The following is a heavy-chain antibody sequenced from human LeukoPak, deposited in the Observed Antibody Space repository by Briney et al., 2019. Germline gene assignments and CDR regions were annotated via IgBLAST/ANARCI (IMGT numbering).Heavy chain of an antibody. V-gene: IGHV4-30-4*08. CDR1: GGSISSSSYY. D-gene: IGHD5-12*01. CDR2: IYYSGST. CDR3: ARDMHKGKGGYDDAFDI. Sequence: SETLSLTCTVSGGSISSSSYYWGWIRQPPGKGLEWIGYIYYSGSTYYNPSLKSRVTISVDTSKNQFSLKLSSVTAADTAVYYCARDMHKGKGGYDDAFDIWGQGTMVTVSS. J-gene: IGHJ3*02.